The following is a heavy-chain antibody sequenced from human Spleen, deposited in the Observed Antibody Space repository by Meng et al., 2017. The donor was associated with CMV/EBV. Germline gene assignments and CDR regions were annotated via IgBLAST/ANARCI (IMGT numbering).Heavy chain of an antibody. CDR3: ARNMVVQGYRDLLDWFDP. Sequence: GSLRLSCTVSGGSISSTNYYWGWIRQPPGRGLEWLGTIYYSGSTYYNPSLKSRLTISVDTSKNQFSLKLKSVTAADTAVYYCARNMVVQGYRDLLDWFDPWGQGTLVTVSS. CDR2: IYYSGST. J-gene: IGHJ5*02. D-gene: IGHD5-24*01. CDR1: GGSISSTNYY. V-gene: IGHV4-39*01.